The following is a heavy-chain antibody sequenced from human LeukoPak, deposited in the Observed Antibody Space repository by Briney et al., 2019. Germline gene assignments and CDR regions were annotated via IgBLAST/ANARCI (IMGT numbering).Heavy chain of an antibody. Sequence: SQTLSLTCTVSGGSISSGSYYWSWIRQPAGKGLEWIGRIYTSGSTNYNPSLKSRVTISVDTSKNQFSLKLSSVTAADTAVYYCARHVWVTTGYNWFDPWGQGTLVTVSS. CDR1: GGSISSGSYY. V-gene: IGHV4-61*02. J-gene: IGHJ5*02. CDR3: ARHVWVTTGYNWFDP. CDR2: IYTSGST. D-gene: IGHD4-17*01.